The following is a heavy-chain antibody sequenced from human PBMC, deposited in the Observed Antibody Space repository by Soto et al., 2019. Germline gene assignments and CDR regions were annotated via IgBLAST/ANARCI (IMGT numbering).Heavy chain of an antibody. V-gene: IGHV1-69*01. CDR1: GGTFSNYA. J-gene: IGHJ5*02. CDR2: IIPVFGTV. Sequence: QVRLVQSGAEVKKPGSSVKVSCKASGGTFSNYAITWLRLAPGQGLEWLGGIIPVFGTVNYAQKFQGRVTIPADEYTSSAYMELNMLRSEDTAVYYCARDNPYTISFGNWLDPWGQGTLVIAS. CDR3: ARDNPYTISFGNWLDP. D-gene: IGHD6-13*01.